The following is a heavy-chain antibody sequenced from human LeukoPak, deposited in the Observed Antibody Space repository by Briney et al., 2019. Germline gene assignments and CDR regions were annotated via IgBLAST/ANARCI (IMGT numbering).Heavy chain of an antibody. Sequence: GGSLRLSCAASGFTFSSYGMNWVRQAPGKGLEWVSVIYSGGSTYYADSVKGRFTISRDNSKNTLYLQMNSLRAEDTAVYYCASNVLRYFDWLPDAFDIWGQGTMVTVSS. CDR2: IYSGGST. CDR1: GFTFSSYG. J-gene: IGHJ3*02. V-gene: IGHV3-53*01. D-gene: IGHD3-9*01. CDR3: ASNVLRYFDWLPDAFDI.